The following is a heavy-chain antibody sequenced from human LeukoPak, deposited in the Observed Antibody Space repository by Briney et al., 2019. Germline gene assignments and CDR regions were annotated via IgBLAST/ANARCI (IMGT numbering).Heavy chain of an antibody. D-gene: IGHD6-13*01. Sequence: PGGSLRLSCAASGFTFSSYAMSWVRQAPGKGLVWVSRINSDGSSTSYADSVKGRFTISRDNAKNTLYLQMNSLRAEDTAVYYCARGYSSSWYYHYYGMDVWGQGTTVTVSS. J-gene: IGHJ6*02. V-gene: IGHV3-74*01. CDR1: GFTFSSYA. CDR3: ARGYSSSWYYHYYGMDV. CDR2: INSDGSST.